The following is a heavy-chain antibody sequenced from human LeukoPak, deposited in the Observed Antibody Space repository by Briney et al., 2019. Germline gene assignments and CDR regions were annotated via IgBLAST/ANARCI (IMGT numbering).Heavy chain of an antibody. D-gene: IGHD3-10*01. J-gene: IGHJ4*02. CDR3: ARRDYYGSGSPDF. CDR2: INWNGDRT. V-gene: IGHV3-20*04. CDR1: GFTFSSYA. Sequence: PGRSLRLSCAASGFTFSSYAMHWVRQAPGKGLEWVSGINWNGDRTGYADSVKGRFTISRDNAKKSLYLQMNSLRAEDTALYYCARRDYYGSGSPDFWGQGTLVTVSS.